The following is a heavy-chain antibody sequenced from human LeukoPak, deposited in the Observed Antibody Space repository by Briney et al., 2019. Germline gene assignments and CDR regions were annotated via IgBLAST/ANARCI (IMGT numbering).Heavy chain of an antibody. J-gene: IGHJ4*02. V-gene: IGHV4-59*01. CDR3: AITLNYDSSGYYRGSFDY. D-gene: IGHD3-22*01. Sequence: SETLSLTCSVSGDSISDDYWSWIRQAPGKGLEWIGYIHYSGNTNYNPSLKSRVTMSVDTSKNQFSLNLSSVTAADTAVYYCAITLNYDSSGYYRGSFDYWGQGTPVTVSS. CDR2: IHYSGNT. CDR1: GDSISDDY.